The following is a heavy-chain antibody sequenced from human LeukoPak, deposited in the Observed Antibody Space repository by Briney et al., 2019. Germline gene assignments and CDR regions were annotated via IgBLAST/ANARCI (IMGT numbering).Heavy chain of an antibody. CDR2: ISYDGSNK. Sequence: GRSLRLSCAASGFIFSSYAMHWVSQAPGKGLEWVAVISYDGSNKYYADSVKGRFTISRDNSKNTLYLQMNSLRAEDTAVYYCARDPFHIVVVPAAIGWFDPWGQGTLVTVSS. J-gene: IGHJ5*02. CDR1: GFIFSSYA. V-gene: IGHV3-30*01. CDR3: ARDPFHIVVVPAAIGWFDP. D-gene: IGHD2-2*01.